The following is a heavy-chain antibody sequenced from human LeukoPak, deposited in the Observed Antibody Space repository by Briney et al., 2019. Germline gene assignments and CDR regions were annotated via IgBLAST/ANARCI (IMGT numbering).Heavy chain of an antibody. D-gene: IGHD2-2*01. J-gene: IGHJ3*02. CDR2: ISSSGSTI. V-gene: IGHV3-48*03. Sequence: GGSLRLSCAASGFTFSSYEMNWVRQAQGKGLEWVSYISSSGSTIYYADSVKGRFTISRDNAKNSLYLQMNSLRAEDTAVYYCARETQYCSRTSCHGAFDIWGQGTMVTVSS. CDR3: ARETQYCSRTSCHGAFDI. CDR1: GFTFSSYE.